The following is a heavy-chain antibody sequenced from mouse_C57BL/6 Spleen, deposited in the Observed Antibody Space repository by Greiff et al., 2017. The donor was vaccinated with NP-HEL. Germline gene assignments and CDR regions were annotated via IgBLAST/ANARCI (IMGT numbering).Heavy chain of an antibody. D-gene: IGHD1-1*01. CDR3: ARSEITTVPYWYFDV. V-gene: IGHV1-81*01. Sequence: QVQLQQSGAELARPGASVKLSCKASGYTFTSYGISWVKQRTGQGLEWIGEIYPRSGNTYYNEKFKGKATLTADKSSSTAYMELRSLTSEDSAVYFCARSEITTVPYWYFDVWGTGTTVTVSS. J-gene: IGHJ1*03. CDR1: GYTFTSYG. CDR2: IYPRSGNT.